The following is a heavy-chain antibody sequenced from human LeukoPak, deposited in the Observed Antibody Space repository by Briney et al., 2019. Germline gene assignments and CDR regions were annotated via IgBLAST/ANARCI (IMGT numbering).Heavy chain of an antibody. V-gene: IGHV1-2*06. D-gene: IGHD7-27*01. Sequence: ASVKVSCKASGYTFTVYFMHWVRQAPGQGLERMGRINPNSGDTNYAQNFQGRVTMTRDTSISTAYMELRRLRSDDTAVHYCARDLSSTSNWELDYWGQGTLVTVSS. J-gene: IGHJ4*02. CDR1: GYTFTVYF. CDR2: INPNSGDT. CDR3: ARDLSSTSNWELDY.